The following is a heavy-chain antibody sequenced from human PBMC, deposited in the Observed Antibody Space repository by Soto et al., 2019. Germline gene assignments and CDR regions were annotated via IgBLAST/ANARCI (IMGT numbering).Heavy chain of an antibody. CDR2: ISNSGSTK. CDR1: GFTFSDYY. D-gene: IGHD3-22*01. J-gene: IGHJ4*02. Sequence: GGSLRLSCAASGFTFSDYYMSWIRQAPGKGLEWVSYISNSGSTKFYADSVTGRFTISRDNSKSTVYLQMNSLRAEDTAIYYCAKDTYYYDSSGYYVFDYWGQGALVTVSS. CDR3: AKDTYYYDSSGYYVFDY. V-gene: IGHV3-11*04.